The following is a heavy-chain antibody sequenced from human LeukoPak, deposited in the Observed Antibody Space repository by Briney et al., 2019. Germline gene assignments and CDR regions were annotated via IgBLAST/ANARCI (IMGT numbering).Heavy chain of an antibody. CDR2: ISSSSSII. J-gene: IGHJ4*02. D-gene: IGHD3-22*01. Sequence: GGSLRLSCAASGFTFSSYNMNWGRQAPGKGLEWVSYISSSSSIIYYAASVKGRFTISRDNAKNSLYLQMNSLRDEDTAVYYCASSGYYFDTSGSIYFDYWGQGTLVTVSS. V-gene: IGHV3-48*02. CDR1: GFTFSSYN. CDR3: ASSGYYFDTSGSIYFDY.